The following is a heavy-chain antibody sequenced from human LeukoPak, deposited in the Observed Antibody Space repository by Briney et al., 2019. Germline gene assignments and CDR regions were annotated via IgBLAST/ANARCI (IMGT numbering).Heavy chain of an antibody. J-gene: IGHJ4*02. CDR3: ATSGYSSGWYYFDY. Sequence: SETLSLTCTVSGGSISSYYWSWIRQPPGKGLEWIGYIYYSGSTNYNPSLKSRVTISVDTSKKQFSLKLSSVTAADTAVYYCATSGYSSGWYYFDYWGQGTLVTVSS. V-gene: IGHV4-59*08. CDR1: GGSISSYY. CDR2: IYYSGST. D-gene: IGHD6-19*01.